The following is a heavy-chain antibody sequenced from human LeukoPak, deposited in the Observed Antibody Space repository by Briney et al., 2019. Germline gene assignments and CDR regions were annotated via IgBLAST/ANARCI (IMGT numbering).Heavy chain of an antibody. Sequence: GGSLRLSCAASGFTFSSYAMHWVRQAPGKGLEWVAVISYDGSNKYYADSVKGRFTISRDNSKNTLYLQMNSLRAEDTPVYYCARAHYDSSGYYFDYWGQGTLVTVSS. CDR3: ARAHYDSSGYYFDY. V-gene: IGHV3-30*01. CDR1: GFTFSSYA. J-gene: IGHJ4*02. D-gene: IGHD3-22*01. CDR2: ISYDGSNK.